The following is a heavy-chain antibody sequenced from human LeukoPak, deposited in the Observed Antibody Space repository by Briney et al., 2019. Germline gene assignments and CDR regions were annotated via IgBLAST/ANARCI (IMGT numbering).Heavy chain of an antibody. CDR3: ARDFGTTGWHTFDY. V-gene: IGHV6-1*01. CDR2: TYYRSKWYN. CDR1: GYSVSSKNGV. J-gene: IGHJ4*02. Sequence: SQTLSLTCVVSGYSVSSKNGVWNWIRQSPSRGLDWLGRTYYRSKWYNEYAESLQGRMTISQDTSKNQHSLHLHSVTPDDTAVYYCARDFGTTGWHTFDYWGQGTLVTVSS. D-gene: IGHD6-19*01.